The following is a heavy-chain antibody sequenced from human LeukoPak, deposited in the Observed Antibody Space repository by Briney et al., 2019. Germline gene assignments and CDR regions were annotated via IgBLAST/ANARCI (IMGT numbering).Heavy chain of an antibody. J-gene: IGHJ3*02. CDR1: GGSISSGDYY. Sequence: SETLSLTCTVSGGSISSGDYYWSWIRQPPGKGLEWIGYIYYSGSAYYNPSLKSRVTISVDRSKNQFSLKLSSVTAADTAVYYCARAGTVTRGRPDAFDIWGQGTMVTVSS. V-gene: IGHV4-30-4*08. D-gene: IGHD4-17*01. CDR2: IYYSGSA. CDR3: ARAGTVTRGRPDAFDI.